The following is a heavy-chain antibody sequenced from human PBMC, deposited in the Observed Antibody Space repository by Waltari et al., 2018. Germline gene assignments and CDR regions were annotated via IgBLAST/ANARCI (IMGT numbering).Heavy chain of an antibody. CDR3: AREGDYDILTGYLAD. D-gene: IGHD3-9*01. CDR2: IIPIFGTA. Sequence: QVQLVQSGAEVKKPGSSVKVSCKASGGTFSSYAISWVRQAPGQGLEWMGRIIPIFGTANYEQKFQGRVTITADKSTSTAYMELSSLRSEDTAVYYCAREGDYDILTGYLADWGQGTLVTVSS. J-gene: IGHJ4*02. V-gene: IGHV1-69*08. CDR1: GGTFSSYA.